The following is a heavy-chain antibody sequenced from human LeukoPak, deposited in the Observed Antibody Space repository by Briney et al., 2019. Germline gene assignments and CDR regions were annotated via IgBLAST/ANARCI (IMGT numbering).Heavy chain of an antibody. CDR2: ISGSGSST. V-gene: IGHV3-23*01. Sequence: GGSLRLSCAASEFTFSNFTMSWVRQAPGQGLEWVSSISGSGSSTYYADSVKGRLTISRDNSKNMLYLHMNSLRAEDTAVYYCSKASGSGWYNWFDPWGQGTLVTVSS. J-gene: IGHJ5*02. D-gene: IGHD6-19*01. CDR3: SKASGSGWYNWFDP. CDR1: EFTFSNFT.